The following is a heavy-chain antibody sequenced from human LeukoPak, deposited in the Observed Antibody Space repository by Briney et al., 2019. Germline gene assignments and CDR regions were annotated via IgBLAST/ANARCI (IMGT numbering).Heavy chain of an antibody. Sequence: ASVKVSCKASGYSFSNYGISWVRQAPGQGLEWMGWISAYNGDTNYAQKLQGRVTMTTDTSTSTAYMELRNLRSDDTAVYFCARDLRRVGYSTGLLGSWGQGTLVTVSS. D-gene: IGHD6-25*01. CDR3: ARDLRRVGYSTGLLGS. V-gene: IGHV1-18*01. J-gene: IGHJ4*02. CDR1: GYSFSNYG. CDR2: ISAYNGDT.